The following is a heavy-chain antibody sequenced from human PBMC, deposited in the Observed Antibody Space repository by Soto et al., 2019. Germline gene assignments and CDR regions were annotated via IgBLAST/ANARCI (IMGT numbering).Heavy chain of an antibody. J-gene: IGHJ4*02. CDR1: GFRFTSSS. Sequence: QLRLVQSGPEVKKPGTSVKVSCKASGFRFTSSSVQWVRQARGQRLEWIGWITVGTGNTNYAQKFQERVTITRVMSTSTAYMELSNLRSEDTAVYYCAAGDSCGYYGGWGQGTQVTVSS. CDR3: AAGDSCGYYGG. CDR2: ITVGTGNT. D-gene: IGHD3-22*01. V-gene: IGHV1-58*01.